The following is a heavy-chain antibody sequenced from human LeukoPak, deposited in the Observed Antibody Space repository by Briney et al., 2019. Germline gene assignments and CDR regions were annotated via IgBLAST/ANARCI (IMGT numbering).Heavy chain of an antibody. Sequence: SQTLSLTCAISGDSVSSNSAAWNWIRQSPSRGLEGLGRTYYRSKWYNDYAVSVKSRITINPDTSKNQFSLQLNSVTPEDTAVYYCARGYYGSGSYSNYYYYGMDVWGQGTTVTVSS. J-gene: IGHJ6*02. CDR2: TYYRSKWYN. CDR3: ARGYYGSGSYSNYYYYGMDV. CDR1: GDSVSSNSAA. D-gene: IGHD3-10*01. V-gene: IGHV6-1*01.